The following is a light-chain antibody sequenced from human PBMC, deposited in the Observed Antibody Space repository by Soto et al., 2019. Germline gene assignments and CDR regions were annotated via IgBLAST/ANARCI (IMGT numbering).Light chain of an antibody. CDR3: MQSTQLPLT. CDR2: EVS. Sequence: IVMWQTPLSLSVTPGDPASISCRSSQSLMSSGGETYLFWYLQRPGQSPQLLIYEVSNRISAVPDRFSGSGSGTDFTLKISRVEAEDAGVYYCMQSTQLPLTFGQGTRLENK. CDR1: QSLMSSGGETY. J-gene: IGKJ5*01. V-gene: IGKV2D-29*02.